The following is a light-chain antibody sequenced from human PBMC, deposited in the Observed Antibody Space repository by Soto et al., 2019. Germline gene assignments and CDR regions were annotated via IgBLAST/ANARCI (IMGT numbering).Light chain of an antibody. J-gene: IGKJ1*01. CDR1: QSISNY. CDR3: QQSYSTPRT. CDR2: AAS. Sequence: DIQMTQSPSSLSASVGGRVTITCRASQSISNYLNWYQQKPGKAPKLLMYAASSLQSGVPSRFSGSGSGTDFTLTISSLQPEDFATYYCQQSYSTPRTFGQGTQVEIK. V-gene: IGKV1-39*01.